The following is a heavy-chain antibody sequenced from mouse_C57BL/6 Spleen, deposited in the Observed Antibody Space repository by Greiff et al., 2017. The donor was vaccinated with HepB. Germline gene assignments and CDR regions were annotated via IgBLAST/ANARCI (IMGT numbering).Heavy chain of an antibody. CDR1: GYTFTDYN. V-gene: IGHV1-18*01. J-gene: IGHJ2*01. CDR3: ARERVYYGSSYFDY. CDR2: INPNNGGT. Sequence: EVQLQQSGPELVKPGASVKIPCKASGYTFTDYNMDWVKQSHGKSLEWIGDINPNNGGTIYNQKFKGKATLTVDKSSSTAYMELRSLTSEDTAVYYCARERVYYGSSYFDYWGQGTTLTVSS. D-gene: IGHD1-1*01.